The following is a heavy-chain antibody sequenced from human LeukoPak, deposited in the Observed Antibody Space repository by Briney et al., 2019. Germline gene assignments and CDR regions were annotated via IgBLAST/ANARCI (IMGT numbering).Heavy chain of an antibody. CDR3: ARDLRDDYVWGSYRRDDAFDI. D-gene: IGHD3-16*02. V-gene: IGHV1-18*04. CDR1: GYTFTSYG. CDR2: ISAYNGNT. Sequence: ASVKVSCRASGYTFTSYGISWVRQAPGQGLEWMGWISAYNGNTNYAQKLQGRVTMTTDTSTSTAYVELRSLRSDDTAVYYCARDLRDDYVWGSYRRDDAFDIWGQGTMVTVSS. J-gene: IGHJ3*02.